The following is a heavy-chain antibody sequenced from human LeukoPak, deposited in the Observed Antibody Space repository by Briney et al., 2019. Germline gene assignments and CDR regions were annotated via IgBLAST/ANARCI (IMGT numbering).Heavy chain of an antibody. V-gene: IGHV4-38-2*01. J-gene: IGHJ5*02. CDR2: VYQSGST. CDR3: ARGPGAYNWFDP. Sequence: PSETLSLTCGVSRYSISSGYHWARIRQPPGKGLEWIGSVYQSGSTYYNPSLKSRVTISIDTSNNQFSLKLSSVTAADTAVYYCARGPGAYNWFDPWGQGTLVTVSS. D-gene: IGHD3-10*01. CDR1: RYSISSGYH.